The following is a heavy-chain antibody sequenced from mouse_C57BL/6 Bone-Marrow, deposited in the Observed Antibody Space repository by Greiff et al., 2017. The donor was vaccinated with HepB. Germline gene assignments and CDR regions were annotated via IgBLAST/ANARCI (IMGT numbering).Heavy chain of an antibody. J-gene: IGHJ3*01. V-gene: IGHV5-2*01. D-gene: IGHD2-5*01. CDR3: ARQVYYSSHKKIAY. Sequence: EAMLVESGGGLVQPGESLKLSCESNEYEFPSHDMSWVRTTPEKRLELVAAINSDGGSTDYPDTMERRFIISRDNTKRALYLQMSSLRSEDTALYYCARQVYYSSHKKIAYWGQGTLVTVSA. CDR2: INSDGGST. CDR1: EYEFPSHD.